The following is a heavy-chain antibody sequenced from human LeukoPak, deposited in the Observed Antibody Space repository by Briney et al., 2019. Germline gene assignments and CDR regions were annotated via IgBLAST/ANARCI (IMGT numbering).Heavy chain of an antibody. CDR3: AKGGHFSCFDP. CDR1: GFTFKNYA. Sequence: GGSLRLSCAASGFTFKNYAMSWVRQAPGKGLEWVSTISGNGDSTYYADSVKGRFTISRDNSKNTLYLQINSLRADDTAVYYCAKGGHFSCFDPWGQGTLVTVSS. D-gene: IGHD1-26*01. V-gene: IGHV3-23*01. CDR2: ISGNGDST. J-gene: IGHJ5*02.